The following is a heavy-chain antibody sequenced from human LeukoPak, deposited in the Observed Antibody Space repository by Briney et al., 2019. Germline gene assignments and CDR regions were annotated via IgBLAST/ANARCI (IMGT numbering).Heavy chain of an antibody. Sequence: PSETLSLTCTVSGGSISSYYWSWIRQPPGKGLEWIGYIYYSGSTNYNPSPKSRVTISVDTSKNQFSLKLSSVTAADTAVYYCARGGGTGYYNIPYYYYYGMDVWGQGTTVTVSS. CDR3: ARGGGTGYYNIPYYYYYGMDV. CDR2: IYYSGST. D-gene: IGHD3-9*01. V-gene: IGHV4-59*01. CDR1: GGSISSYY. J-gene: IGHJ6*02.